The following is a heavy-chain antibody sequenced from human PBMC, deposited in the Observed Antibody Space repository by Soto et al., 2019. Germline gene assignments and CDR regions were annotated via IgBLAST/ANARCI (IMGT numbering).Heavy chain of an antibody. CDR2: ITGSGSGSGINT. V-gene: IGHV3-23*01. CDR3: AKSRAVADAFDF. Sequence: EVQVLESGGGLVQPGGSLRLSCAASGFTFSTYAMSWVRQAPGKGLEWVSSITGSGSGSGINTYYADSVKGRFTISRDNSKNTLSLQMHSLRVDDTAVYYCAKSRAVADAFDFWGQATMVTVSS. J-gene: IGHJ3*01. D-gene: IGHD6-19*01. CDR1: GFTFSTYA.